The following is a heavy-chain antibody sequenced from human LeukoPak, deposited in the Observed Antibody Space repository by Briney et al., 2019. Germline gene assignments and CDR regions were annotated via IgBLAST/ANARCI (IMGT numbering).Heavy chain of an antibody. CDR2: ISSSSSTR. D-gene: IGHD3-9*01. CDR3: ARAYYDILTGYGKTFDY. CDR1: GFTFSSYS. V-gene: IGHV3-48*04. Sequence: GGSLRLSCAASGFTFSSYSMNWVRQAPGKGLEWVSYISSSSSTRNYADSVKGRFTISRDNAKNSLYLQMNSLRAEDTAVYYCARAYYDILTGYGKTFDYWGQGTLVTVSS. J-gene: IGHJ4*02.